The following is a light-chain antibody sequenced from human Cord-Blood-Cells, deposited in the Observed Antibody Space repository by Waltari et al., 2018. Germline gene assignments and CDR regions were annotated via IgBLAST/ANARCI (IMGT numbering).Light chain of an antibody. Sequence: DIQMTQSPSTLSASVGDTVTITCRAGQSLSSWLAWYQQKPGKAPKLLIYDASSLESGVPSRFSGSGSGTEFTLTISSLQPDDFATYYCQQYNSYIFTFGPGTKVDIK. CDR1: QSLSSW. CDR2: DAS. CDR3: QQYNSYIFT. J-gene: IGKJ3*01. V-gene: IGKV1-5*01.